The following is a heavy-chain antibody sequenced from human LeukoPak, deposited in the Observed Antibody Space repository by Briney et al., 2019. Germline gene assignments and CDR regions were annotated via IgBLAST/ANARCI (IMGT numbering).Heavy chain of an antibody. Sequence: GGSLRLACAAFRFNFSNSDMHWVRQAPGKGLEWVAFIRYDGRIEYYADSVKGRFTISRDNSKNTLFLQMNSLRAEDTAVYYCARDSTEDYGDYVDDAFDIWGQGTMVTVSS. V-gene: IGHV3-30*02. D-gene: IGHD4-17*01. CDR2: IRYDGRIE. CDR1: RFNFSNSD. CDR3: ARDSTEDYGDYVDDAFDI. J-gene: IGHJ3*02.